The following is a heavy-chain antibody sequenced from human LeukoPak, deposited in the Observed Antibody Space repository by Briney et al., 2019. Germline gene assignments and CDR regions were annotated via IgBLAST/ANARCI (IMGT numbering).Heavy chain of an antibody. CDR1: GYTFTGYY. Sequence: ASVKVSCKASGYTFTGYYMHWVRQAPGQGLEWMGWINPNSGGTNYAQKFQGRVTMTRDTSISTAYMELSRLRSDDTAAYYCARGRSRGASLIDYWGQGTLVTVSS. V-gene: IGHV1-2*02. J-gene: IGHJ4*02. D-gene: IGHD1-26*01. CDR2: INPNSGGT. CDR3: ARGRSRGASLIDY.